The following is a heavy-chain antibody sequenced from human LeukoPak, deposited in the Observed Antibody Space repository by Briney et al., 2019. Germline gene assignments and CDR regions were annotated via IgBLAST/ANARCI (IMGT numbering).Heavy chain of an antibody. J-gene: IGHJ4*02. CDR3: ARGGYGDYGFDY. V-gene: IGHV4-30-4*01. D-gene: IGHD4-17*01. Sequence: KTSETLSLTCTVSGGSISSGDYYWSWIRQPPGKGLEWIGYIYYSGSTYYNLSLKSRVTISVDTSKNQFSLKLSSVTAADTAVYYCARGGYGDYGFDYWGQGTLVTVSS. CDR1: GGSISSGDYY. CDR2: IYYSGST.